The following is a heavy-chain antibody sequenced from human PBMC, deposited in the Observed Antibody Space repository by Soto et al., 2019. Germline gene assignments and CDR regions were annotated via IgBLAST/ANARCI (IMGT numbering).Heavy chain of an antibody. CDR3: ARGVSAGVDY. CDR1: GYSFTSLE. V-gene: IGHV1-8*01. J-gene: IGHJ4*02. CDR2: MQPSTGRT. Sequence: GASVKVSCKASGYSFTSLEINWVRQTAGQGLEWMGWMQPSTGRTGYAQKFQGRVAMTRDTSINTAHMELTTLTSDDTAFYYCARGVSAGVDYWGQGTLVTGSS. D-gene: IGHD1-26*01.